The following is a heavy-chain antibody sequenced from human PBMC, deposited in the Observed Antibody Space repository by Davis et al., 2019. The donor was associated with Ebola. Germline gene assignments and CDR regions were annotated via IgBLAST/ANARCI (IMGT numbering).Heavy chain of an antibody. CDR1: GGSFSGYY. CDR2: INHSGST. V-gene: IGHV4-34*01. CDR3: ARQRNGSGRYYYYYYGMDV. Sequence: GSLRLSCAVYGGSFSGYYWSWIRQPPGKGLEWIGEINHSGSTNYNPSLKSRVTISVDTSKNQFSLKLSSVTAADTAVYYCARQRNGSGRYYYYYYGMDVWGQGTTVTVSS. J-gene: IGHJ6*02. D-gene: IGHD3-10*01.